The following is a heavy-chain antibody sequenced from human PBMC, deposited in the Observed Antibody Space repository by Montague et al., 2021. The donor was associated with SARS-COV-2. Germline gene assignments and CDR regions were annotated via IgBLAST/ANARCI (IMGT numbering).Heavy chain of an antibody. CDR1: GGSISSSSYY. J-gene: IGHJ4*02. V-gene: IGHV4-39*01. CDR3: ARHVDSYGPYYFDY. Sequence: SETLSLTCTVPGGSISSSSYYWGWIRQPPGKGLEWIGSIYYSGSTYYNPSLKGRVTISVDTSKNQFSLKLSSVTAADTAVYYCARHVDSYGPYYFDYWGQGTPVTVSS. CDR2: IYYSGST. D-gene: IGHD5-18*01.